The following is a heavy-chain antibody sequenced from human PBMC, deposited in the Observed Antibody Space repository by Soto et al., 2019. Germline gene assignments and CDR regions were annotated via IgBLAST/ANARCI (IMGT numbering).Heavy chain of an antibody. D-gene: IGHD5-18*01. CDR1: GFTFSSYG. CDR3: AKVSLNGYNRGQGDD. CDR2: ISYDGSNK. V-gene: IGHV3-30*18. J-gene: IGHJ4*02. Sequence: QVQLVESGGGVVQPGRSLRLSCAASGFTFSSYGMHWVRQAPGKGLEWVAVISYDGSNKYYADSVKGRFTISRDNSKNTLHLQMNSLRAEDTAVYYCAKVSLNGYNRGQGDDWGQGALVTVSS.